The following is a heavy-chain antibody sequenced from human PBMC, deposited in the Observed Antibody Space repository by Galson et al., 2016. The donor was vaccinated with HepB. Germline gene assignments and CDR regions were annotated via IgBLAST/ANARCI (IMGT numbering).Heavy chain of an antibody. CDR2: ISGSVGST. V-gene: IGHV3-23*01. CDR1: GFTFSSYA. Sequence: SLRLSCAASGFTFSSYAMSWVRQAPGKGLNWVSSISGSVGSTYYADSVKCRFTISRDNSKNTLYLQINSLRAEDTAIYYCAKDLYDYYDTSGYGLGGNAFDIWGQGTMVTVSS. D-gene: IGHD3-22*01. CDR3: AKDLYDYYDTSGYGLGGNAFDI. J-gene: IGHJ3*02.